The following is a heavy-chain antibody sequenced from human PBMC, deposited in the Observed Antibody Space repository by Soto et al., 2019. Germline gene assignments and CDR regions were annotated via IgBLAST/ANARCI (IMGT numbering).Heavy chain of an antibody. CDR3: ARDPPITGSLRGTPLMAV. J-gene: IGHJ6*02. CDR1: GYSFTSYG. CDR2: ISAYTGNT. D-gene: IGHD1-20*01. V-gene: IGHV1-18*04. Sequence: QIQLVQSGAEVKKPGASVKVSCKASGYSFTSYGISWVRQAPGQGLEWMGWISAYTGNTNYEQKFQGRVAMTTDTSTNTAYLELRTLRSDDAAVYYCARDPPITGSLRGTPLMAVWGLGTTVTVSS.